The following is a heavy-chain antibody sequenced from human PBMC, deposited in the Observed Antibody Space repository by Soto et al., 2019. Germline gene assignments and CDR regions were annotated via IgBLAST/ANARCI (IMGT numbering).Heavy chain of an antibody. CDR2: SRDKVHSHTT. CDR1: GFTFSDHY. D-gene: IGHD5-12*01. V-gene: IGHV3-72*01. Sequence: EVQLAESGGGLVQPGGSLRLSCAASGFTFSDHYMDWVRQAPGKGLEWVGRSRDKVHSHTTEYAASVKGRFTISRGDSENSLYLPINSLTTEDTALYYFARGVVSTGYFDYWGQGTLVTVSS. J-gene: IGHJ4*02. CDR3: ARGVVSTGYFDY.